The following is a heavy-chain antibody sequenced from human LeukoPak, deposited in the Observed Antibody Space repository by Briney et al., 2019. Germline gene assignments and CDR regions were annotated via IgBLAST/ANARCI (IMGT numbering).Heavy chain of an antibody. V-gene: IGHV4/OR15-8*02. J-gene: IGHJ4*02. CDR3: VRGGTYYLPY. CDR2: ILHTGPT. CDR1: GVSITDNW. Sequence: PSETLSHTCAVSGVSITDNWWRWVRQPPGKGLEWIGEILHTGPTNFNPSLKSRVTISMDKSKNQLSLRLNSVTAADTAIYYCVRGGTYYLPYWGQGIRVTVSS. D-gene: IGHD1-26*01.